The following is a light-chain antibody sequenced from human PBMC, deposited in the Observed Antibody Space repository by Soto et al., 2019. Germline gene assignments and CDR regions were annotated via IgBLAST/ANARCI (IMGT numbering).Light chain of an antibody. CDR1: SSDVGSYNS. V-gene: IGLV2-14*01. CDR3: SSYRTSSTYV. Sequence: QSALTQPASVSGSPGQSITISCTGTSSDVGSYNSVSWYQQHPGQAPKLVIYEVSYRASGFPDRFSASKSGNTASLTISGLQAGDEADYYCSSYRTSSTYVFGTGTKVTVL. CDR2: EVS. J-gene: IGLJ1*01.